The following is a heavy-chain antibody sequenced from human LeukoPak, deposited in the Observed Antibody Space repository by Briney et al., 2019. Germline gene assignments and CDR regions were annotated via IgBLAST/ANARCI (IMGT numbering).Heavy chain of an antibody. Sequence: GGSLRLSCAASGFTFVSYEIHWVRQAPGKGLEWLSCISTGGSTIYYADYVKGRFTISRDNARNSVYLQMNSLRAEDTAVYYCARDGPGYSLDYWGQGTLVTVSS. CDR1: GFTFVSYE. V-gene: IGHV3-48*03. D-gene: IGHD5-18*01. CDR3: ARDGPGYSLDY. J-gene: IGHJ4*02. CDR2: ISTGGSTI.